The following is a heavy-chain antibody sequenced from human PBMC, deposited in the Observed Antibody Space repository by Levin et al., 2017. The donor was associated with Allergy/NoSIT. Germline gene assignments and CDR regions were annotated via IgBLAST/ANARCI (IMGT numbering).Heavy chain of an antibody. CDR3: ARAFGELSHYYYYYYMDV. CDR2: IWYDGSNK. CDR1: GFTFSSYG. J-gene: IGHJ6*03. D-gene: IGHD3-10*01. Sequence: PGGSLRLSCAASGFTFSSYGMHWVRQAPGKGLEWVAVIWYDGSNKYYADSVKGRFTISRDNSKNTLYLQMNSLRAEDTAVYYCARAFGELSHYYYYYYMDVWGKGTTVTVSS. V-gene: IGHV3-33*01.